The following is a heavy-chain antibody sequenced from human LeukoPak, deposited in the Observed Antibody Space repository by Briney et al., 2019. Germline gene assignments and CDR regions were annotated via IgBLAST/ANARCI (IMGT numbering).Heavy chain of an antibody. J-gene: IGHJ4*02. Sequence: GGSLRLSCAASGFTLSSSYGIHWVRQAPGKGLEWVAVISNDGSGKYYADSVKGRFSISRDNSKNTVFLQMNSLRAEDTAVYYCAKGYSGYDYAFDYWGQGTLVTVSS. CDR1: GFTLSSSYG. V-gene: IGHV3-30*18. D-gene: IGHD5-12*01. CDR2: ISNDGSGK. CDR3: AKGYSGYDYAFDY.